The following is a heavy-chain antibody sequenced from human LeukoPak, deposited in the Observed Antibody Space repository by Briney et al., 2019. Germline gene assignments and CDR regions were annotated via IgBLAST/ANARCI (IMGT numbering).Heavy chain of an antibody. CDR1: GGSISSSY. V-gene: IGHV4-59*01. Sequence: SETLSLTCTVAGGSISSSYWSWIRQPPGKGLEWIGYIYYSGSTNYNPSLKSRVTMSVDTSKNQFSLNLSSVTAADTAVYYCARGPYSSRYDYWGQGTVVTVSS. CDR3: ARGPYSSRYDY. J-gene: IGHJ4*02. D-gene: IGHD6-13*01. CDR2: IYYSGST.